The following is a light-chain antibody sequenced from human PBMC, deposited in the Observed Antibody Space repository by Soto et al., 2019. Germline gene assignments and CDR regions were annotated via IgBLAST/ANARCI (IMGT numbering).Light chain of an antibody. CDR2: DAS. Sequence: EIVLTQSPGTLSLSPGERATLSCRASQSVSSNYITWYQQKPGQAPRLLIYDASNRATGIPARFSGSGSGTDFTLTISSLEPEDFAVYYCQQRSNWPPRFTFGPGTKVDIK. CDR1: QSVSSNY. CDR3: QQRSNWPPRFT. J-gene: IGKJ3*01. V-gene: IGKV3-11*01.